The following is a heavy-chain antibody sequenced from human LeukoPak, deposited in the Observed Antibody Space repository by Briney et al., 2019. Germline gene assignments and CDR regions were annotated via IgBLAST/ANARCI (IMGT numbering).Heavy chain of an antibody. CDR2: MNPNSGNT. J-gene: IGHJ6*03. Sequence: ASVKVSCKASGYTFTSYDINWVRQATGQGLEWMGWMNPNSGNTGYAQKFQGRVTITRNTSISTAYMELSSLRSEDTVVYYCARSSIAARDYYYYYMDVWGKGTTVTVSS. CDR3: ARSSIAARDYYYYYMDV. D-gene: IGHD6-6*01. V-gene: IGHV1-8*03. CDR1: GYTFTSYD.